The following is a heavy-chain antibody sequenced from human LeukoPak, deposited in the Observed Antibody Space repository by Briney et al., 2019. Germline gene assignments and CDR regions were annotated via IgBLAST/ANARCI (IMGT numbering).Heavy chain of an antibody. D-gene: IGHD6-13*01. V-gene: IGHV4-39*07. CDR1: GGSISSSTYY. CDR2: LYYSGST. CDR3: ARAPGKAACPSQFDY. Sequence: SETLSLTCTVSGGSISSSTYYWGWVRQPPGKGLEWIGSLYYSGSTYYNPSLKSRVTISVDTSKNQFSLKLSSVTAADTAVYYCARAPGKAACPSQFDYWGQGTLVTVSS. J-gene: IGHJ4*02.